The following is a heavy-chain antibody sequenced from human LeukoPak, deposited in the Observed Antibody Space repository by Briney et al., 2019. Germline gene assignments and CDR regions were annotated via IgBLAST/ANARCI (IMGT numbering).Heavy chain of an antibody. CDR1: GFSFDAYG. J-gene: IGHJ4*02. D-gene: IGHD6-19*01. Sequence: GGSLRLSCAPSGFSFDAYGMLWVRQAPGKGRQWVSSISGSGGSTYYADSVKGRFTISRDNSKNTLYLQMDSLRVEDTAVYYCARPLSTSAVAADYWGQGTLVTVSS. V-gene: IGHV3-23*01. CDR3: ARPLSTSAVAADY. CDR2: ISGSGGST.